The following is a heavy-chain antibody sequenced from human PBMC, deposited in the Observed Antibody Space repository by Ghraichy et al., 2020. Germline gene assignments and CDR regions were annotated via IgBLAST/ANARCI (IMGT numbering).Heavy chain of an antibody. CDR1: GGTFSSYA. D-gene: IGHD3-9*01. V-gene: IGHV1-69*13. CDR2: IIPIFGTA. J-gene: IGHJ4*02. Sequence: SVKVSCKASGGTFSSYAISWVRQAPGQGLEWMGGIIPIFGTANYAQKFQGRVTITADESTSTAYMELSSLRSEDTAVYYCARGGYYDILTGSQPNPPFDYWGQGTLVTVSS. CDR3: ARGGYYDILTGSQPNPPFDY.